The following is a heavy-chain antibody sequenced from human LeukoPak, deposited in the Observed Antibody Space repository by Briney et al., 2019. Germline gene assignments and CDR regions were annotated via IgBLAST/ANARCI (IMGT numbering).Heavy chain of an antibody. D-gene: IGHD3-9*01. J-gene: IGHJ4*02. CDR1: GFSFSSSA. Sequence: GGSLRLSCAASGFSFSSSAMSWVRQSPGQGPQWVSSIGGSGDNTHYTDSVKGRFTISRDNSKNTLFLQMYGLRADDAGIYYCVREHSTGYQDFWGQGTLVTVSS. CDR2: IGGSGDNT. CDR3: VREHSTGYQDF. V-gene: IGHV3-23*01.